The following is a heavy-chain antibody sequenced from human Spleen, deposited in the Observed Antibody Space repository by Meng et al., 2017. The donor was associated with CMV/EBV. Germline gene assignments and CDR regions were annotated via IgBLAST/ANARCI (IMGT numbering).Heavy chain of an antibody. CDR1: GYTFITYG. CDR3: ARDSGLVVPAAISEY. Sequence: ASVKVSCKASGYTFITYGISWVRQAPGQGLEWMGWISPYNDKTNYAQKLQGRVTMTTDTSTSTAYMELRSLRSDDTAVYYCARDSGLVVPAAISEYWGQGTLVTVSS. CDR2: ISPYNDKT. J-gene: IGHJ4*02. V-gene: IGHV1-18*01. D-gene: IGHD2-2*01.